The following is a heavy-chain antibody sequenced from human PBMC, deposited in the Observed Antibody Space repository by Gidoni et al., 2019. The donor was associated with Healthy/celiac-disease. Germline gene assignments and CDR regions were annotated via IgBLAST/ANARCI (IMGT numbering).Heavy chain of an antibody. V-gene: IGHV4-31*03. CDR3: ARVIAAAGTPLDY. Sequence: QVQLQESGPGLVKPSQTLSLTCTVSGGSISSGGYYWSWIRQHPGKCLEWIGYIYYSGSTYYNPSLKSRVTISVDTSKNRFSLKLSSVTAADTAVYYCARVIAAAGTPLDYWGQGTLVTVSS. D-gene: IGHD6-13*01. CDR1: GGSISSGGYY. J-gene: IGHJ4*02. CDR2: IYYSGST.